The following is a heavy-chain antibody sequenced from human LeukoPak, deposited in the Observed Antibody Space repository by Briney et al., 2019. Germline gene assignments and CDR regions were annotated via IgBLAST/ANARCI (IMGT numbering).Heavy chain of an antibody. CDR1: GYRFTNNY. CDR2: INPSGGNT. V-gene: IGHV1-46*01. CDR3: ARDQGLTGYFDY. D-gene: IGHD3-9*01. Sequence: ASVKVSCKTSGYRFTNNYMHWVRQAPGQGLEWMGIINPSGGNTNYAQKFQGRITMTRDTSTSTVCMELSSLRSEDTAVYFCARDQGLTGYFDYWGQGTLVTVSS. J-gene: IGHJ4*02.